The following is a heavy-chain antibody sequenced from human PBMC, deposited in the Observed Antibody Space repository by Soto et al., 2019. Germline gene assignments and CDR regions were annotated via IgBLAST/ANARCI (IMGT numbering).Heavy chain of an antibody. CDR3: ARDPGGIVVVPASIGYWFDP. Sequence: ASVKVSFKASGYTFTSYAMHWVRQAPGQRLEWMGWINAGNGNTKYSQRFQGRVTITRDTSASTAYMELSSLRSEDTAVYYCARDPGGIVVVPASIGYWFDPWGQGTLVTVSS. V-gene: IGHV1-3*01. J-gene: IGHJ5*02. CDR2: INAGNGNT. D-gene: IGHD2-2*01. CDR1: GYTFTSYA.